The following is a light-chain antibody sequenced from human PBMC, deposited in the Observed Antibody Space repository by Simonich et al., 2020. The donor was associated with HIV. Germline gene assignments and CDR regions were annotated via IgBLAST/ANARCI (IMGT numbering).Light chain of an antibody. V-gene: IGKV1-12*01. Sequence: DIQMTQSPSSVSASVGDRVTIPCRASQGISSCLAWYQQKPGKAPKLLIYTASTLQSGVPSRCSGSGSGTDFTLTISSLQPEDFATYYCQQANSFPFTFGPGTKVDIK. CDR2: TAS. CDR3: QQANSFPFT. CDR1: QGISSC. J-gene: IGKJ3*01.